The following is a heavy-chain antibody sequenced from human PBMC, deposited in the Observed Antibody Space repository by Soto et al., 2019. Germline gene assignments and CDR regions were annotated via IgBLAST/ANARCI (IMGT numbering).Heavy chain of an antibody. D-gene: IGHD3-22*01. CDR3: ACTQHDSSGYDYYYYGMDV. CDR2: IIPIFGPA. Sequence: QVQLVQSGAEVKKPGSSVKVSCKASGGTFSSYAISWVRQAPGQGLEWMGGIIPIFGPANYARKFQGRVTIPADESTSKASMELSSLRSEDTAVYYCACTQHDSSGYDYYYYGMDVWGRGTTVTVST. V-gene: IGHV1-69*01. J-gene: IGHJ6*04. CDR1: GGTFSSYA.